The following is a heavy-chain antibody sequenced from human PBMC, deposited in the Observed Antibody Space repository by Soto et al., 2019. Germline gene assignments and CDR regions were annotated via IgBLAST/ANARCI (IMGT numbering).Heavy chain of an antibody. J-gene: IGHJ1*01. CDR1: GGSISSYY. Sequence: PSETLSLTCTVSGGSISSYYWSWIRQPPGKGLEWIGYVYYNGSTNYNPSLKSRVTISVDTSKNQFSLKLSSVTAADTAVYYCARGDRTYYYDSSGYYNAEYFQHWGQGTLVTVSS. V-gene: IGHV4-59*01. D-gene: IGHD3-22*01. CDR2: VYYNGST. CDR3: ARGDRTYYYDSSGYYNAEYFQH.